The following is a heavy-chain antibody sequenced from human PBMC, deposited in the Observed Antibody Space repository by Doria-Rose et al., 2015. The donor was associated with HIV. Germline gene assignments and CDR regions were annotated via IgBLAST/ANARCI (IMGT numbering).Heavy chain of an antibody. J-gene: IGHJ4*02. V-gene: IGHV1-3*01. CDR2: INVDNGNT. D-gene: IGHD2-2*01. Sequence: QVQLVQSGAEVKKPGASVRVSCKASGYTFTRYAMHWVRQAPGQRPEWMGWINVDNGNTEYSQTFQGRLTITRDTSASTAYRELSSLTSDDTAVYYCAKDRVRVVQAATTLDFWGQGTLVTVSS. CDR3: AKDRVRVVQAATTLDF. CDR1: GYTFTRYA.